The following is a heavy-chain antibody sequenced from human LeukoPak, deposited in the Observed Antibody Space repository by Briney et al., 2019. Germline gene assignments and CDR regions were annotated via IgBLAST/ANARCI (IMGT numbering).Heavy chain of an antibody. J-gene: IGHJ4*02. CDR1: GGSISSSSYY. CDR2: ISYSGNT. D-gene: IGHD3-22*01. V-gene: IGHV4-39*07. CDR3: ARDLGGDYDSSGYASFDY. Sequence: SETLSLTCTVSGGSISSSSYYWGWIRQPPGKGLEWIVSISYSGNTYYNPSLKSRVTISVDTSNNQFSLKLSSVTAADTAVYYCARDLGGDYDSSGYASFDYWGQGTLVTVSS.